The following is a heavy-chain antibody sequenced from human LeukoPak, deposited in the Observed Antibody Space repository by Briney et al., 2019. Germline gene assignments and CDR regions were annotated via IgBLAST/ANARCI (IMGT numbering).Heavy chain of an antibody. D-gene: IGHD2-15*01. Sequence: ASETLSLTCTVSGGSISSYYWNWIRQPPGKGLEWIGYIYYSGSTNYNPSLKSRVTISVDTSKNQFSLKLSSVTAADTAVYYCARDSGGGRANAFDIWGQGTMVTVSS. J-gene: IGHJ3*02. CDR2: IYYSGST. CDR1: GGSISSYY. V-gene: IGHV4-59*12. CDR3: ARDSGGGRANAFDI.